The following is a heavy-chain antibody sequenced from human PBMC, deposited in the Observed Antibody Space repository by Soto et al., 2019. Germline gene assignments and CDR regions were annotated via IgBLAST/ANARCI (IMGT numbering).Heavy chain of an antibody. D-gene: IGHD3-9*01. V-gene: IGHV3-23*01. J-gene: IGHJ4*02. CDR1: GLTFSSAA. CDR2: ISGSGSTT. Sequence: GGSLRLSCVASGLTFSSAAMSWVRQAPGKGLEWVSAISGSGSTTFYADPGKGRFTISRDNSKKTLYLQMNSLGDEDTAVYYCARIPHRYDALTGPGYWGQGALVTVSS. CDR3: ARIPHRYDALTGPGY.